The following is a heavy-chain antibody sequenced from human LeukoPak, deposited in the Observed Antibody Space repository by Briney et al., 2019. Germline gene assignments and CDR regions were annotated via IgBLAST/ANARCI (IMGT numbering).Heavy chain of an antibody. D-gene: IGHD4-17*01. CDR3: ARHGDYGDY. J-gene: IGHJ4*02. V-gene: IGHV4-59*08. Sequence: SETLSLTCTVSGGSISNYYWSWIRQPPGKGLEWIGYIYYSGSTNYNPSLKSRVTISVDTSKNQFSLKLSSVTAADTAVYYCARHGDYGDYWGQGTLVTVSS. CDR1: GGSISNYY. CDR2: IYYSGST.